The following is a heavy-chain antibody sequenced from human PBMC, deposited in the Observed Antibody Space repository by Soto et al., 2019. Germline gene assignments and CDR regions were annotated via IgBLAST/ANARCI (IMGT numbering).Heavy chain of an antibody. Sequence: QVQLQESGPSLVKPSGTLSLTCVITNASISSSNWWSWVRQAPGKGLEWIGEIYHTGRTNYAPSLKSRVTMSIDKSNNRFPLRLTSLTAADTAVYYCVRDEAHYDILTGSSLGRAFDIWGQGTMVTVSS. D-gene: IGHD3-9*01. CDR1: NASISSSNW. CDR3: VRDEAHYDILTGSSLGRAFDI. V-gene: IGHV4-4*02. J-gene: IGHJ3*02. CDR2: IYHTGRT.